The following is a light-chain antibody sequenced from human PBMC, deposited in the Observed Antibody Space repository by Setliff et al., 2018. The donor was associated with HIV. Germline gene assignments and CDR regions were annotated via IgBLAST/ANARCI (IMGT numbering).Light chain of an antibody. CDR2: EVT. Sequence: QSALTQPASVSGSPGQSITVSCTGTSSDIGAYNYVSWYQQHPGKAPKLIIYEVTTRPSGISNRFSGSKSGNTASLTISGLQAEDEADYYCCSYARISTYVFGTGTKVTVL. CDR1: SSDIGAYNY. V-gene: IGLV2-14*01. CDR3: CSYARISTYV. J-gene: IGLJ1*01.